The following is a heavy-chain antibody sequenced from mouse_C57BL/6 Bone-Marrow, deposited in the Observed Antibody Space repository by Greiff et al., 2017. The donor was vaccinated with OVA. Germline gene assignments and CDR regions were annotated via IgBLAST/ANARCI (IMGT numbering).Heavy chain of an antibody. J-gene: IGHJ4*01. CDR1: GFTFSSYA. D-gene: IGHD2-1*01. V-gene: IGHV5-9-1*02. Sequence: EVQVVESGEGLVKPGGSLKLSCAASGFTFSSYAMSWVRQTPEKRLEWVAYISSGGDYIYYADTVKGRFTISRDNARNTLYLQMSSLKSEDTAMYYCTRDPYGNFYYARDYWGQGTSVTVSS. CDR2: ISSGGDYI. CDR3: TRDPYGNFYYARDY.